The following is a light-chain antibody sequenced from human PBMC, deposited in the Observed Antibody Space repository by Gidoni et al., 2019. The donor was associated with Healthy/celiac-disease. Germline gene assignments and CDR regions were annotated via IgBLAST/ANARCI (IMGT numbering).Light chain of an antibody. CDR3: QQYYSTPAYS. CDR2: WAS. V-gene: IGKV4-1*01. Sequence: DIVMTQSPDSLAVSLGERATINCKSSQSVLYSSNNTNYLAWYQQKPGQPPKLLIYWASTRESGVPDRFSGSGSGTDFTLTISSLQAEDVAVYYCQQYYSTPAYSFXQXTKLEIK. CDR1: QSVLYSSNNTNY. J-gene: IGKJ2*03.